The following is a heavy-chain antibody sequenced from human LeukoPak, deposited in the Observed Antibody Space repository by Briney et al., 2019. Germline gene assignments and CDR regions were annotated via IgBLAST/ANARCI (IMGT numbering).Heavy chain of an antibody. CDR1: GGSISSYY. J-gene: IGHJ3*02. D-gene: IGHD6-19*01. Sequence: PSETLSLTCTVSGGSISSYYWSWIRQPPGKGLEWIGYIYYSGSTNYNPSLKSRVTISVDTSKNQFSLKLGSVIAADTAVYYCARRGISGWIRHAFDIWGQGTMVTVSS. CDR3: ARRGISGWIRHAFDI. CDR2: IYYSGST. V-gene: IGHV4-59*08.